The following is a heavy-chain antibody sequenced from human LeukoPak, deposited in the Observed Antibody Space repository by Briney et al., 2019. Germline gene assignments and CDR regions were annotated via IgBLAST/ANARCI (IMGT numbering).Heavy chain of an antibody. CDR1: GFTVSSYG. D-gene: IGHD6-13*01. Sequence: GGSLRLSCAASGFTVSSYGMTWVRQAPGKGLEWVSAFSATDGSAQYAESVRGRFTISRDNSKTSLYLQMNSLRDEDTAVYFCAKARIAAAGTGAFDVWGQGTMVTVSS. J-gene: IGHJ3*01. V-gene: IGHV3-23*01. CDR2: FSATDGSA. CDR3: AKARIAAAGTGAFDV.